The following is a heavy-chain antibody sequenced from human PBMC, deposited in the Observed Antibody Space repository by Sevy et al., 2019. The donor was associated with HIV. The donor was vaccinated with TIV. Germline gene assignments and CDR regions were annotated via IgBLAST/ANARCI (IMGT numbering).Heavy chain of an antibody. V-gene: IGHV1-69*06. J-gene: IGHJ6*02. CDR2: IIPIFATV. Sequence: ASVKVSCKASGGTFMQFPISWVRQAPGQGLEWMGGIIPIFATVNYAEKFQDRVTITADKSTSTGYMELSSLRSEDTAIYFCARGDKALARSTYPPIYNYDLDVWGQGTTVTVSS. D-gene: IGHD5-18*01. CDR1: GGTFMQFP. CDR3: ARGDKALARSTYPPIYNYDLDV.